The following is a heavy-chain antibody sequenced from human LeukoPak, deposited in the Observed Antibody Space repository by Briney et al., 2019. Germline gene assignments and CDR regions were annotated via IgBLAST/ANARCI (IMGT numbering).Heavy chain of an antibody. CDR2: ISISGGST. D-gene: IGHD6-19*01. V-gene: IGHV3-23*01. CDR1: GFTFSSYG. J-gene: IGHJ4*02. CDR3: AKVPAGNKVEY. Sequence: GRSLRLSCAASGFTFSSYGMHWVRQAPGKGLEWVSGISISGGSTDYADSVKGRFTIPRDNSKNTLYLQMNSLRAEDTAVYYCAKVPAGNKVEYWGQGTLVTVSS.